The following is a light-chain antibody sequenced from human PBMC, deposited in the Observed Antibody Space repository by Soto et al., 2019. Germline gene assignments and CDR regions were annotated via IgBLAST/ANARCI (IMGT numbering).Light chain of an antibody. CDR1: QSVRSY. Sequence: EIVLTQSPATLSLSPGERATLSCRASQSVRSYLAWYQQKPGQAPRLLIYDASNRATGIPARFSGSGSATDFTLTISSLEPEDFAVYYCQQRSSWPLTFGGGTKVEIK. V-gene: IGKV3-11*01. CDR2: DAS. J-gene: IGKJ4*01. CDR3: QQRSSWPLT.